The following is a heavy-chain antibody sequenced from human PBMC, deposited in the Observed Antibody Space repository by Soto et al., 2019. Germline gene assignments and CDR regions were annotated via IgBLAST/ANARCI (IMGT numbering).Heavy chain of an antibody. D-gene: IGHD3-9*01. Sequence: LRLSCAASGFTFSSYAMSWVRQAPVKGLEWVSAISGSGGSTYYADSVKGRFTISRDNSKNTLYLQMNSLRAEDTAVYYCAKAHPYYDILTGYPPDAFDIWGQGTMVTVSS. CDR3: AKAHPYYDILTGYPPDAFDI. CDR2: ISGSGGST. V-gene: IGHV3-23*01. CDR1: GFTFSSYA. J-gene: IGHJ3*02.